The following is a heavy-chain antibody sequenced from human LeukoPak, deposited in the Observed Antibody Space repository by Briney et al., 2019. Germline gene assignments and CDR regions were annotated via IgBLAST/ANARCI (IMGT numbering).Heavy chain of an antibody. D-gene: IGHD1-26*01. CDR1: GFPFSSHG. CDR2: LSGSGGRT. CDR3: AKDRVGAILYFDY. J-gene: IGHJ4*02. Sequence: HPGGSLRLSCAGSGFPFSSHGMNWVRQAPGKGLEWVSALSGSGGRTYYADSLKGRFTISRDNSKNTLYLEMSSLRAEDTAIYYCAKDRVGAILYFDYWGQGSLVTVSS. V-gene: IGHV3-23*01.